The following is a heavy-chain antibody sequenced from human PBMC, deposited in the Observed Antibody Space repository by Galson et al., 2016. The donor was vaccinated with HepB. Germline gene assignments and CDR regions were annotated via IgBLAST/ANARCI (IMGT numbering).Heavy chain of an antibody. D-gene: IGHD3-10*01. Sequence: SLRLSCAVSGFTFSLHGMQWVRQAPGKGLEWVAVVWFDGYTKFYADSVRGRFTVSRDSSRDTVDLQMNNLRAEDTAMYFCARDLGVRGYGREPRDAYDLWGQGTMVSVSS. CDR3: ARDLGVRGYGREPRDAYDL. V-gene: IGHV3-33*01. CDR1: GFTFSLHG. J-gene: IGHJ3*01. CDR2: VWFDGYTK.